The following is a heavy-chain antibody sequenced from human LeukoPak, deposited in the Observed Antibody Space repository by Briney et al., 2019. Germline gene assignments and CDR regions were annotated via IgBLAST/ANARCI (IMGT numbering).Heavy chain of an antibody. CDR1: GFTFSSYA. D-gene: IGHD1-26*01. J-gene: IGHJ4*02. Sequence: GGSLRLSCAASGFTFSSYAMGWVRQAPGKGLEWVAAISGSGGSTYYADSVKGRFTISRDNSKNTVYLQMNSLRVEDTAVFYCAKTLGPMATATGDYWGQGILVTVSS. CDR3: AKTLGPMATATGDY. CDR2: ISGSGGST. V-gene: IGHV3-23*01.